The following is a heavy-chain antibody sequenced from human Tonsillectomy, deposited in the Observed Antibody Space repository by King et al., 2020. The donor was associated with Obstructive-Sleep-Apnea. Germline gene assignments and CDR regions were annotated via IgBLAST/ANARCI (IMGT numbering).Heavy chain of an antibody. V-gene: IGHV3-7*03. CDR2: IKYDGSEK. Sequence: QLVESGGGLVQPGGSLRLSCVASGFTFSSYWMTWVRQAPGKGLEWVANIKYDGSEKYYVDSVKGRFTISRDNGKNSVYLQMNSLRAEDTAVYYCARLFVWGQGRLVTVSS. CDR1: GFTFSSYW. D-gene: IGHD3-10*02. J-gene: IGHJ4*02. CDR3: ARLFV.